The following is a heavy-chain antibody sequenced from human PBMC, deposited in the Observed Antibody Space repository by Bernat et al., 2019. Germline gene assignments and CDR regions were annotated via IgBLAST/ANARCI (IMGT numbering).Heavy chain of an antibody. J-gene: IGHJ4*02. D-gene: IGHD2-2*01. CDR3: ARATRFDATFHDL. Sequence: EVQLVESGGGLVQSGGSRRLSCAASGFTFSDHYMDWVRLAPGKGREWVGFSRSKDKGYTTEYAASVRGRFTISRDDSKTSLYLQMNSLKSEDTATYYCARATRFDATFHDLWGQGTQVTVSS. V-gene: IGHV3-72*01. CDR1: GFTFSDHY. CDR2: SRSKDKGYTT.